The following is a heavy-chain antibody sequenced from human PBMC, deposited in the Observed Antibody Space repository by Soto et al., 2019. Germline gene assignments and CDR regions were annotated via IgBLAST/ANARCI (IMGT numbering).Heavy chain of an antibody. CDR1: GFSLITIGMC. V-gene: IGHV2-70*01. D-gene: IGHD5-12*01. Sequence: SGPTLVNPTQTLTLTCTFSGFSLITIGMCVSWIRQPPGKALEWLALIDWDDDKYYSTSLKTRLTISKDTSKNQVVLTMTNMDPVDTATYYCARAQYGGYGYYYYGMDVWGQGTTVTVSS. CDR2: IDWDDDK. CDR3: ARAQYGGYGYYYYGMDV. J-gene: IGHJ6*02.